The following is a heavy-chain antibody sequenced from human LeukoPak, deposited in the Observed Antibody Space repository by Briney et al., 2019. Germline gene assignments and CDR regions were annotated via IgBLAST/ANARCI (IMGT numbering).Heavy chain of an antibody. J-gene: IGHJ4*02. Sequence: GALLQICCNCSGYSITNYWIGWGQQMPGEGVEVGGINYPGNSNSNSSPSFQGHVTISADKSISTADLQWSSLKASDTAMYDCVAWFGELGFFDYFDYWGQGTLVTVSS. CDR2: NYPGNSNS. CDR1: GYSITNYW. V-gene: IGHV5-51*07. D-gene: IGHD3-10*01. CDR3: VAWFGELGFFDYFDY.